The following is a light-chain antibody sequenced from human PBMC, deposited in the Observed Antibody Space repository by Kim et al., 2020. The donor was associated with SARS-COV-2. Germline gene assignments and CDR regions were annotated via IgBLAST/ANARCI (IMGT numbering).Light chain of an antibody. CDR2: TAY. CDR3: QQGSSFPYT. Sequence: ASIGDRVTITCRARQSISRWLDWYQQIPGTATKLLIYTAYSLQSGVPSRFSGSGSGTDFILTISSLQPEDFATYYCQQGSSFPYTFGQGTKVDIK. V-gene: IGKV1-12*02. CDR1: QSISRW. J-gene: IGKJ2*01.